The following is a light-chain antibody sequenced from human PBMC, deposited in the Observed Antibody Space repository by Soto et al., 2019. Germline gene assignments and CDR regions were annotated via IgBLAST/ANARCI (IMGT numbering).Light chain of an antibody. V-gene: IGKV1-33*01. CDR1: QDINKN. J-gene: IGKJ5*01. Sequence: DIQMTQSPSSLSASVGDRVTITCQASQDINKNLIWYQQKPGKAPKLLIYDASDLETGVPSRFSGSGSGTGFTFTISSLQPEDFVTYYCQQYESPPLTFGQGTRLEIK. CDR2: DAS. CDR3: QQYESPPLT.